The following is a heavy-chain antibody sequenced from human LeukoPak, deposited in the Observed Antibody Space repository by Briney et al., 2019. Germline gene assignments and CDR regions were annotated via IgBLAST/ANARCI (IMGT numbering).Heavy chain of an antibody. V-gene: IGHV7-4-1*02. J-gene: IGHJ3*02. Sequence: ASVKVSCKASGYTFTNYPINWVRQAPGQGLEWMGWINPNTANPTYAQDFTGRFVFSLDTSVNTAYLQISSLKAEDTAVYYCARGAKDSSGYSPTYAFDIWGQGTMVTVSS. CDR1: GYTFTNYP. CDR2: INPNTANP. CDR3: ARGAKDSSGYSPTYAFDI. D-gene: IGHD3-22*01.